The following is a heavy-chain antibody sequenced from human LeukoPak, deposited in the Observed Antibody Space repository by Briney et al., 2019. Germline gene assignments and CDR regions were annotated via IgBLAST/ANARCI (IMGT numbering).Heavy chain of an antibody. Sequence: GASVKVSCKASGGTFSSYAISWVRQAPGQGLEWMGRIIPIFGTANYAQKFQGRVTITADESTSTAYMELSSLRSEDTAVYYCARDLDHRYCSSTSCPYYFDYWGQGTLVTVSS. CDR2: IIPIFGTA. D-gene: IGHD2-2*01. J-gene: IGHJ4*02. CDR1: GGTFSSYA. CDR3: ARDLDHRYCSSTSCPYYFDY. V-gene: IGHV1-69*13.